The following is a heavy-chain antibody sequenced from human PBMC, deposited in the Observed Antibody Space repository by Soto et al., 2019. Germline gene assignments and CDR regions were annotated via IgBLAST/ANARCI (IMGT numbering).Heavy chain of an antibody. D-gene: IGHD4-17*01. CDR2: INSDGSST. V-gene: IGHV3-74*01. CDR1: GFTFSSYW. Sequence: GGSLRLSCAASGFTFSSYWMHWVRQAPGKGLVWVSRINSDGSSTSYADSVKGRFTISRDNAKNTLYLQMNSLRAEDTAVYYCARVILETTVTTFYYYYGMDVWGQGTTVTVSS. CDR3: ARVILETTVTTFYYYYGMDV. J-gene: IGHJ6*02.